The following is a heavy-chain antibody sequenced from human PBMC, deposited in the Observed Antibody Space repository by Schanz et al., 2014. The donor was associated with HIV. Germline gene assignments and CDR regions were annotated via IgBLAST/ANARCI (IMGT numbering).Heavy chain of an antibody. D-gene: IGHD1-7*01. CDR3: VRSLWNYPYYFES. V-gene: IGHV4-31*03. J-gene: IGHJ4*02. Sequence: QVQLQESGPGLVKPSQTLSLTCTVSGGSISTNGFYWSWVRQHPGKGLEWIGYIYYFGNTYYNPSLKSRLTISVDTSKNQFSLRLSSVTAADTAVYYCVRSLWNYPYYFESWGQGTLVTVS. CDR1: GGSISTNGFY. CDR2: IYYFGNT.